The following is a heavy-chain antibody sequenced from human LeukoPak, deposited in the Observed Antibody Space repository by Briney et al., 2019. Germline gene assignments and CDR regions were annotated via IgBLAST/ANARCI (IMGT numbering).Heavy chain of an antibody. CDR3: AREDGYSSSWYSDY. D-gene: IGHD6-13*01. CDR2: ISSTSIYT. CDR1: GFTFSDYY. Sequence: PGGSLRLSCAASGFTFSDYYMSWIRQAPGKGLEWVSDISSTSIYTNYADSVKGRFTISRDSAKNSLYLQMNSLRAEDTAVYYCAREDGYSSSWYSDYWGQGTLVTVSS. V-gene: IGHV3-11*05. J-gene: IGHJ4*02.